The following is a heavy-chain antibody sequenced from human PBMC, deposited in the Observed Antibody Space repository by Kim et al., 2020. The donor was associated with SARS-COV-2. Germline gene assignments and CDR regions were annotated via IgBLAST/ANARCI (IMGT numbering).Heavy chain of an antibody. V-gene: IGHV1-69*01. D-gene: IGHD3-9*01. CDR3: ASSRYFDRGYFDY. Sequence: YAQKFQGRVTITADESTSTAYMELSSLRSEDTAVYYCASSRYFDRGYFDYWGQGTLVTVSS. J-gene: IGHJ4*02.